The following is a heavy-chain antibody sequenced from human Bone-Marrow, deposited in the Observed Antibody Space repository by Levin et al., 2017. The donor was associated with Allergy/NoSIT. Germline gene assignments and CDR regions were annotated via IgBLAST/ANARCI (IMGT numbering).Heavy chain of an antibody. V-gene: IGHV3-7*03. CDR3: ARHLRGDSAYDGFDV. Sequence: GESLKISCPASGFTFRDYWMTWARQTPGRGLEWVASINEDGSQKNYLDSVKGRFTISRDNAKDSVDLQMDYLRDDDTALYYCARHLRGDSAYDGFDVWGHGTMVTFSS. CDR1: GFTFRDYW. D-gene: IGHD5-12*01. J-gene: IGHJ3*01. CDR2: INEDGSQK.